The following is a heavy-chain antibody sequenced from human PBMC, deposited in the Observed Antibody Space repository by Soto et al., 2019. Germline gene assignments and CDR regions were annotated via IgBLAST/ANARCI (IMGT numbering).Heavy chain of an antibody. CDR3: AREGGGMDV. D-gene: IGHD3-16*01. Sequence: GGSLRLSCAASGFTFSSYAMSWVRQAPGKGLEWVSAISGSGGSTYYADSVKGRFTISRDNAKNSLYLQMNSLRDEDTAVYYCAREGGGMDVWGQGTTVTVSS. CDR2: ISGSGGST. V-gene: IGHV3-23*01. CDR1: GFTFSSYA. J-gene: IGHJ6*02.